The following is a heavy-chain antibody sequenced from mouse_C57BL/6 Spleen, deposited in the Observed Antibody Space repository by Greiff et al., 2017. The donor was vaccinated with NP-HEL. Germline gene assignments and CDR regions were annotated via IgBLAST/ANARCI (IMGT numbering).Heavy chain of an antibody. CDR2: IYIGTGYT. J-gene: IGHJ4*01. CDR1: GYTFTSYG. CDR3: ARGLRGAMDY. Sequence: EVQLQQSGAELVRPGSSVKMSCTTSGYTFTSYGINWVKQRPGQGLEWIGYIYIGTGYTAYNEKFKGKATLTSHTSSSTAYMQLSSLTSEDSAIYFCARGLRGAMDYWGQGTSVTVSS. D-gene: IGHD1-1*01. V-gene: IGHV1-58*01.